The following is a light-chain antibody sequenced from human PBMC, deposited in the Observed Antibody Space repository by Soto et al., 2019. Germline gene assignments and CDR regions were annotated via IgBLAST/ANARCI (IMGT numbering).Light chain of an antibody. J-gene: IGKJ4*01. CDR3: QQYNKWPLT. CDR2: GAS. Sequence: ETVMTQSPATRSVSPGERATLSCRASQSISSNLAWYQQKPGQAPRLLIYGASTRATGIPARFTGSGSGTELTLTISSLQSEDFAVYYCQQYNKWPLTFGGGTKVDI. CDR1: QSISSN. V-gene: IGKV3-15*01.